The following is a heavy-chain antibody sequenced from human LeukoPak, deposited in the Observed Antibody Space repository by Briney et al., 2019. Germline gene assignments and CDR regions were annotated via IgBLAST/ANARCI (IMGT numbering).Heavy chain of an antibody. D-gene: IGHD3-16*01. J-gene: IGHJ4*02. CDR3: ARDWGSSYALYYFDY. V-gene: IGHV3-30*03. Sequence: AGRSLRLSCAASGFTFSSYGMHWVRQAPGKGLEWVAVISYDGSNKYYADSVKGRFTISRDNSKNTLYLQMNSLRAEDTAVYYCARDWGSSYALYYFDYWGQGTLVTVSS. CDR1: GFTFSSYG. CDR2: ISYDGSNK.